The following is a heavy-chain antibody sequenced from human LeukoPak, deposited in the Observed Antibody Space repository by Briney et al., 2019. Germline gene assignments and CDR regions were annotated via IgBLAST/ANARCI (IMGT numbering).Heavy chain of an antibody. J-gene: IGHJ4*02. CDR2: IYYSGST. D-gene: IGHD5-24*01. CDR3: ARAPQVEMATIGSFDY. CDR1: GGSISSGGYY. Sequence: SETLSLTCTVSGGSISSGGYYWSWTRQHPGKGLEWIGYIYYSGSTYYNPSLKSRVTISVDTSKNQFSLKLSSVTAADTAVYYCARAPQVEMATIGSFDYWGQGTLVTVSS. V-gene: IGHV4-31*03.